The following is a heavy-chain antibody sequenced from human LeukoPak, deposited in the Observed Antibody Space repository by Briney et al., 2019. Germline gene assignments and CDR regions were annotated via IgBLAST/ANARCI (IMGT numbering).Heavy chain of an antibody. CDR1: GFTFSNYW. CDR2: IKEDGSEK. CDR3: AGRIFDI. Sequence: GGSLRLSCVASGFTFSNYWMAWVRQAPGKGLEWVANIKEDGSEKYYLDSVEGRFTISRDNAKSALYLQMSSLRAEDTAVHYCAGRIFDIWGQGTMVTVSS. V-gene: IGHV3-7*01. J-gene: IGHJ3*02.